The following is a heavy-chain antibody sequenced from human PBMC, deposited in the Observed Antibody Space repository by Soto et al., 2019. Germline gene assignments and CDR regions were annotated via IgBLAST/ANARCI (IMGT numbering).Heavy chain of an antibody. J-gene: IGHJ5*02. Sequence: GGSLRLSCAASGFTFSSDAMSWVRQAPGKGLEWVSAISGSGGSTYYADSVRGRFTISRDNSKNTLYLQMNSLRAEDTAVYYCGKDPGESRGYFLFPRFDPGGQGTLVPVPP. CDR2: ISGSGGST. V-gene: IGHV3-23*01. CDR3: GKDPGESRGYFLFPRFDP. CDR1: GFTFSSDA. D-gene: IGHD3-22*01.